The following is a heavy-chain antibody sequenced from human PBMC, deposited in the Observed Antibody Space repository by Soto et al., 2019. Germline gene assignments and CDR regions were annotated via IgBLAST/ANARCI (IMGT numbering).Heavy chain of an antibody. D-gene: IGHD3-9*01. CDR1: GGSISSSSYY. J-gene: IGHJ4*02. CDR3: ARLGDILTGIDY. Sequence: SETLSLTCTVSGGSISSSSYYWGWIRQPPGKGLEWIGSIYYSGSTYYNPSLKSRVTISVDTSKNQFSLKLSSVTAADTAVYYCARLGDILTGIDYWGQGTLVTVSS. CDR2: IYYSGST. V-gene: IGHV4-39*01.